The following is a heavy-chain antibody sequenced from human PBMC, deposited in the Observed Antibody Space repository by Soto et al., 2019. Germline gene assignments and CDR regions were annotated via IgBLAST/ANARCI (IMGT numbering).Heavy chain of an antibody. CDR1: KSIFTGYG. CDR2: IRFDGTDE. D-gene: IGHD6-19*01. CDR3: AKDKCSSGWYCEFDY. V-gene: IGHV3-30*02. Sequence: PGGSLRLSCAASKSIFTGYGMHWVRQTPGKGLEWVAVIRFDGTDEHYADSVKGRFTISRDNSKNTLYLQMNSLRAEDTAVYYCAKDKCSSGWYCEFDYWGQGTLVTVSS. J-gene: IGHJ4*02.